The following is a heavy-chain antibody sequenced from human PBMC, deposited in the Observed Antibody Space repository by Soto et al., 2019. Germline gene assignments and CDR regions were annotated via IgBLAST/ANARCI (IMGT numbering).Heavy chain of an antibody. V-gene: IGHV4-34*01. CDR2: INHSGST. Sequence: SETLSLTCAVYGGSFSGYYWSWIRQPPGKGLEWIGEINHSGSTNYNPSLKSRVTISVDTSKNQFSLKLSSVTAADTAVYYCARGHRAGIPRRYSSSSRVGLPPNFDYWGQGTLVTVSS. CDR3: ARGHRAGIPRRYSSSSRVGLPPNFDY. D-gene: IGHD6-13*01. J-gene: IGHJ4*02. CDR1: GGSFSGYY.